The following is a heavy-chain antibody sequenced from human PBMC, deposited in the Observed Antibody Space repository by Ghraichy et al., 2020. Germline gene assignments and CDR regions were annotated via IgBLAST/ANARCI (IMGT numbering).Heavy chain of an antibody. V-gene: IGHV4-4*09. CDR2: IYTSGST. CDR3: ARHERWELGHFDY. CDR1: GGSISSYY. D-gene: IGHD1-26*01. J-gene: IGHJ4*02. Sequence: SQTLSLTCTVSGGSISSYYWSWIRQPPGKGLEWIGYIYTSGSTNYNPSLKSRVTISVDTSKNQFSLKLSSVTAADTAVYYCARHERWELGHFDYWGQGTLVTVSS.